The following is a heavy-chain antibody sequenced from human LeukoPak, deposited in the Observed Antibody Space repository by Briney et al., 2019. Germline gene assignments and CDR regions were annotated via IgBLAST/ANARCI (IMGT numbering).Heavy chain of an antibody. CDR3: AKYDSGGYLFDY. V-gene: IGHV5-51*01. CDR2: IHPGDSYT. Sequence: GESLKISCKGSGYSFPTYWIGWVRQMPGKGLEWMGIIHPGDSYTTYSPSFQGQVTISADKSISTAYLQWSSLKASDAAMYYCAKYDSGGYLFDYWGQGTLVTVSS. CDR1: GYSFPTYW. J-gene: IGHJ4*02. D-gene: IGHD3-22*01.